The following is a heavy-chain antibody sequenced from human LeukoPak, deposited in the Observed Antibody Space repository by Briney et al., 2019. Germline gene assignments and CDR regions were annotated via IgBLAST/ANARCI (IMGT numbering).Heavy chain of an antibody. CDR3: ARGSGYDFWSGYYPFDP. CDR2: INPNSGGT. Sequence: ASVKVSCKASGYTFTGYYMHWVRQAPGQGLEWMGWINPNSGGTNYAQKFQGRVTMTRDTSIGTAYMELSRLRSDDTAVYYCARGSGYDFWSGYYPFDPWGQGTLVTVSS. D-gene: IGHD3-3*01. CDR1: GYTFTGYY. V-gene: IGHV1-2*02. J-gene: IGHJ5*02.